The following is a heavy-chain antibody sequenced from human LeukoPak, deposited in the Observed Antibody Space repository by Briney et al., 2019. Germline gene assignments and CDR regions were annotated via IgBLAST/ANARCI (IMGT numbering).Heavy chain of an antibody. CDR1: GYSFSYAW. D-gene: IGHD6-19*01. J-gene: IGHJ4*02. CDR3: TTDGGSGWYNGDY. V-gene: IGHV3-15*01. CDR2: IRSRTDGGTT. Sequence: GGSLRLSCAASGYSFSYAWLSWVRQAPGKGLEWVGRIRSRTDGGTTDYAARVKGRFTISRDDSKNTLYLQMNILETEDTAVYYCTTDGGSGWYNGDYWGQGTLVTVSS.